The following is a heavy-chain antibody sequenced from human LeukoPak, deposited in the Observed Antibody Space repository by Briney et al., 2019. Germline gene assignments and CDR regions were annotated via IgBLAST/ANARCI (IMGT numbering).Heavy chain of an antibody. CDR3: ARGIRGYSQY. CDR1: GGSFSGYY. V-gene: IGHV4-34*01. Sequence: ASETLSLTCAVYGGSFSGYYWSWIRQPPGKGLEWIGEINHSGSTNYNPSLKSRVTISVDTSKNQFSLKLSSVTAADTAVYYCARGIRGYSQYWGQGTLVTVSS. CDR2: INHSGST. J-gene: IGHJ4*02. D-gene: IGHD5-18*01.